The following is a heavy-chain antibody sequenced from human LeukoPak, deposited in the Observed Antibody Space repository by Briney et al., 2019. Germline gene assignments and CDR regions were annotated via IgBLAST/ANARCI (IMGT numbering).Heavy chain of an antibody. CDR2: ISSSSSYI. J-gene: IGHJ5*02. CDR1: GFTFSSYS. V-gene: IGHV3-21*01. CDR3: ARDLYDFWSGYYTWFDP. Sequence: GGSLRLSCAASGFTFSSYSMNWVRQAPGKGLEWVSSISSSSSYIYYADSVKGRFTISRDNAKNSLYLQMNSLRAEDTAVYYCARDLYDFWSGYYTWFDPWGQGTLVTVSS. D-gene: IGHD3-3*01.